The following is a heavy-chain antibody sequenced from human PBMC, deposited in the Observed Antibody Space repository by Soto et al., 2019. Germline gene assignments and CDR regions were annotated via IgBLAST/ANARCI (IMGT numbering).Heavy chain of an antibody. V-gene: IGHV3-43D*04. CDR2: TNSDGTYP. Sequence: GGSLRLSCAAAGVDFEDDAMNWVRQVPGKGLEWVSLTNSDGTYPYYVDSVKGRFTISRDKAKTTLCRQMDRLRPEDTALYFCAKSLYYYHRSPLDHSAQGTLVTVSS. J-gene: IGHJ4*02. CDR1: GVDFEDDA. CDR3: AKSLYYYHRSPLDH. D-gene: IGHD2-8*01.